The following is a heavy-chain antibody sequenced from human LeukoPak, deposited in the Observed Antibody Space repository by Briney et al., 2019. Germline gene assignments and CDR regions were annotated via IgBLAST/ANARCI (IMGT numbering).Heavy chain of an antibody. CDR3: ARRSHAYYYYMDV. Sequence: SETLSLTCAVYGGSFSGYYWSWIRQPPGKGLEWIGEINHSGSTNYNPSLKSRVTISVDTSKNQFSLKLSSVTAADTAVYYCARRSHAYYYYMDVWGKGTTVTVSS. J-gene: IGHJ6*03. CDR2: INHSGST. V-gene: IGHV4-34*01. CDR1: GGSFSGYY.